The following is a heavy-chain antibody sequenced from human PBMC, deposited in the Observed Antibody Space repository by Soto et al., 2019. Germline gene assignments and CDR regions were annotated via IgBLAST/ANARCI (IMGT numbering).Heavy chain of an antibody. V-gene: IGHV3-7*04. CDR3: ASEGIASATDDALDI. CDR1: GFTFSNYY. D-gene: IGHD6-13*01. CDR2: IKQHGSDT. J-gene: IGHJ3*02. Sequence: EVQLVESGGGLVQPGGALRLSCAASGFTFSNYYMTWVRQAPGKGLEWVANIKQHGSDTYYVDSLKGRFTIARDNAKNSLYLQMNSLRAEDTAGYYCASEGIASATDDALDIWGQGTMVTVSS.